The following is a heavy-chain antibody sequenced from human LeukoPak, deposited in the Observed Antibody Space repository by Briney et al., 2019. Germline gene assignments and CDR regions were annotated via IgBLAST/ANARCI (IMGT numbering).Heavy chain of an antibody. CDR1: GYTFTSYG. J-gene: IGHJ5*02. Sequence: ASVKVSCKASGYTFTSYGISWVRQAPGQGLEWMGWISAYNGNTNYAQKLQGRVTMTTDTSTSTAYMELRSLRSDDTAVYYCVRDNIAARPNWFDPWGQGTLVTVSS. V-gene: IGHV1-18*01. CDR2: ISAYNGNT. CDR3: VRDNIAARPNWFDP. D-gene: IGHD6-6*01.